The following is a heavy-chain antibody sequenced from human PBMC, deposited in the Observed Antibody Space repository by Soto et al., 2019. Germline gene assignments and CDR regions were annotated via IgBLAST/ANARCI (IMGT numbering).Heavy chain of an antibody. Sequence: QVQLVQSGAEVKKPGASVKVSCKASGYTFTSYGISWVRQAPGQGLEWMGWISAYNGNTNYAQKLQGRVTRXXDXSXXTAYMELRSLRSDDTAVYYCARGLYDYGGGAHFDYWGQGTLVTVSS. CDR3: ARGLYDYGGGAHFDY. CDR1: GYTFTSYG. V-gene: IGHV1-18*01. D-gene: IGHD4-17*01. CDR2: ISAYNGNT. J-gene: IGHJ4*02.